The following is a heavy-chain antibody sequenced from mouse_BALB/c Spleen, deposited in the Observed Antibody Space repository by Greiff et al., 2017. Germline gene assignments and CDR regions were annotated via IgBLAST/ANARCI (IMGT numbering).Heavy chain of an antibody. V-gene: IGHV1-69*02. D-gene: IGHD2-3*01. J-gene: IGHJ4*01. CDR2: IYPSDSYT. CDR3: TRQMIYYAMDY. CDR1: GYTFTSYW. Sequence: QVQLQQPGAELVRPGASVKLSCKASGYTFTSYWINWVKQRPGQGLEWIGNIYPSDSYTNYNQKFKDKATLTVDKSSSTAYMQLSSPTSEDSAVYYCTRQMIYYAMDYWGQGTSVTVSS.